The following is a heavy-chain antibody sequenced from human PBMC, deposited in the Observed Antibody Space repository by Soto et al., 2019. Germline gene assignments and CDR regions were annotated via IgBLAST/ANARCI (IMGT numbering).Heavy chain of an antibody. CDR2: IYWDDDK. CDR1: GFSLSTSGVG. Sequence: QITLKESGPTLVKPTQTLTLTCTFSGFSLSTSGVGVGWIRQPPGKALEWLALIYWDDDKRYRPSLKSRLTITKDTSKNQVVLTMTNMDPVDTATYYCAHIVLWFGESGYYYYYGMDVWGQGTTVTVSS. J-gene: IGHJ6*02. V-gene: IGHV2-5*02. D-gene: IGHD3-10*01. CDR3: AHIVLWFGESGYYYYYGMDV.